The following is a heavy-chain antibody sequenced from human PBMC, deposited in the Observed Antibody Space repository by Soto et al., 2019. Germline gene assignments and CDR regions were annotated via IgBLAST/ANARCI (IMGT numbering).Heavy chain of an antibody. CDR3: ARLSGCNNGVCYKFDY. CDR2: VYPGGSDT. D-gene: IGHD2-8*01. Sequence: GESLKISCKGSGYSFPSYWIGWVRQMPGKGREWMGIVYPGGSDTRYSPSFQGQVTISADKSISTAYLQWSSLKASDTAMYYCARLSGCNNGVCYKFDYWGQGTLVTAPQ. J-gene: IGHJ4*02. CDR1: GYSFPSYW. V-gene: IGHV5-51*01.